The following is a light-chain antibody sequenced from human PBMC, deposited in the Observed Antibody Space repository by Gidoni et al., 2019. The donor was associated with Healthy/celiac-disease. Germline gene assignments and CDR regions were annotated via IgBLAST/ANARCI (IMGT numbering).Light chain of an antibody. CDR2: LNSDGSH. V-gene: IGLV4-69*01. Sequence: QLVLTPSPPASASLVSSVKLTCPLRSGHSSYAIAWHQQQPEKGPRYLMKLNSDGSHSKGDGIPDRFSGSSSGAERYLTISSLQSEDEADYYCQTWGTGIQVFGGGTKLTVL. CDR1: SGHSSYA. J-gene: IGLJ3*02. CDR3: QTWGTGIQV.